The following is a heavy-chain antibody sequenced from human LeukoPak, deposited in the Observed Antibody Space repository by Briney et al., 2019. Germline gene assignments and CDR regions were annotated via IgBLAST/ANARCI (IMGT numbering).Heavy chain of an antibody. CDR3: AKGSYYDSSGSFYFDY. CDR2: ISGSGDNT. V-gene: IGHV3-23*01. J-gene: IGHJ4*02. D-gene: IGHD3-22*01. CDR1: GFIFTNYF. Sequence: GGSLRLSCAASGFIFTNYFMSWVRQAPGKGLEWVSGISGSGDNTYYADSVKGRFTISRDNSKNTLYVQVNSLGTEDTAAYYCAKGSYYDSSGSFYFDYWGQGTLVTVSS.